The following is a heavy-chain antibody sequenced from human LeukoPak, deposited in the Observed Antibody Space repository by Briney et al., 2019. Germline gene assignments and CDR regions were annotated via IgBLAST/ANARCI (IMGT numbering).Heavy chain of an antibody. CDR2: ISAYNGNT. D-gene: IGHD2-15*01. Sequence: GASVKVSCKASGYTFTSYGISWVRQAPGQGLEWMGWISAYNGNTNYAQKLRGRVTMTTDTSTSTAYMELRSLRSDDTAVYYCARASPARRYCSGGSCKGYYFDYWGQGTLVTVSS. J-gene: IGHJ4*02. CDR3: ARASPARRYCSGGSCKGYYFDY. V-gene: IGHV1-18*01. CDR1: GYTFTSYG.